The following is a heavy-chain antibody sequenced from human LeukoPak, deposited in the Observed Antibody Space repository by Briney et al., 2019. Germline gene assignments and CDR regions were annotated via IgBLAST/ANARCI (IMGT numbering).Heavy chain of an antibody. CDR3: ARVRRTFYYYMDV. CDR2: IFHSGST. D-gene: IGHD1-14*01. CDR1: GGSISSYY. Sequence: SETLSLTCTVSGGSISSYYWSWIRQPPGKGLEWIGNIFHSGSTYYNPSLKSRVTISLDTSKNQFSLKLSSVTAADTAVYYCARVRRTFYYYMDVWGKGTTVTVSS. J-gene: IGHJ6*03. V-gene: IGHV4-59*08.